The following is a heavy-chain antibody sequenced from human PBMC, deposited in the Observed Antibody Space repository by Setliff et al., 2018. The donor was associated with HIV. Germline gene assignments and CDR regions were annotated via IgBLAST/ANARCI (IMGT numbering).Heavy chain of an antibody. D-gene: IGHD6-6*01. CDR1: GYSLTDFS. Sequence: GASVKVSCKFSGYSLTDFSIHWVRQAPGQGLEWMGIINPTSGNTTYAQNFQGRVTLTRDTSTSTVYMELSRLKSEDTAVYYCARDRERGQYSRSAVGGYYYYYMDVWGKGTTVTVSS. V-gene: IGHV1-46*01. CDR3: ARDRERGQYSRSAVGGYYYYYMDV. CDR2: INPTSGNT. J-gene: IGHJ6*03.